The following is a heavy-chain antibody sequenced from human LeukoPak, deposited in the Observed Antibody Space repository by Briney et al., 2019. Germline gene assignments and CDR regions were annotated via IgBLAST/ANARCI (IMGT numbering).Heavy chain of an antibody. D-gene: IGHD3-16*01. CDR3: AKLRRGEWRGRIDS. J-gene: IGHJ4*02. CDR1: GFLFGSYG. CDR2: IRYEGDIA. V-gene: IGHV3-30*02. Sequence: GGSLRLSCATSGFLFGSYGMHWVRQAPGKGLEWVAFIRYEGDIAHYADSVEGRFIISTDNSMNTLYLQMNSLRVADTSVYYCAKLRRGEWRGRIDSWGQGTLVTVSS.